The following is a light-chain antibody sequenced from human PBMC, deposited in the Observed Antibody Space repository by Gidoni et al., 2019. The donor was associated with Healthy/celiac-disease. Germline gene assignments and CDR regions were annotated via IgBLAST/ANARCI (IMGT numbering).Light chain of an antibody. CDR1: SSNIGSNY. CDR3: AAWDDSLSGRV. CDR2: RNN. Sequence: QSVLTQPPSASGTPGQRATSSCSGSSSNIGSNYVYWYQQPTGTAPKLLIYRNNQRASGVPDRFSGSKSGTSASLAISGLRSEDEADYYCAAWDDSLSGRVFGGGTKLTVL. V-gene: IGLV1-47*01. J-gene: IGLJ3*02.